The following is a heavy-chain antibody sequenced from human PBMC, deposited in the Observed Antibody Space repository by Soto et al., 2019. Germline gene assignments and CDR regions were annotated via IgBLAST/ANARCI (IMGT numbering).Heavy chain of an antibody. Sequence: SETLSLTCAVYGGSFSGYYWSWIRQPPGKGLEWIGEINHSGSTNYNPSLKSRVTISVDTSKNQFSLKLSSVTATDTAVYYCASSSGSGSYSSLYYYGMDVWGQGTTVTVSS. CDR3: ASSSGSGSYSSLYYYGMDV. J-gene: IGHJ6*02. CDR1: GGSFSGYY. V-gene: IGHV4-34*01. D-gene: IGHD3-10*01. CDR2: INHSGST.